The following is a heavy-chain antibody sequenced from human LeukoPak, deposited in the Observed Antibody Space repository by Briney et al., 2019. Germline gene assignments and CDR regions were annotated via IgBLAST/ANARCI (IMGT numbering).Heavy chain of an antibody. CDR2: IYPGDSDT. CDR1: GYSFTSYW. D-gene: IGHD2-2*01. Sequence: GESLNISCKGSGYSFTSYWIGWVRQMPGKGLEWMGIIYPGDSDTRYSPSFQGQVTISADKSISTAYLQWSSLKASDTAMYYCARPTYCSSTSCYWFDPWGQGTLVTVSS. J-gene: IGHJ5*02. CDR3: ARPTYCSSTSCYWFDP. V-gene: IGHV5-51*01.